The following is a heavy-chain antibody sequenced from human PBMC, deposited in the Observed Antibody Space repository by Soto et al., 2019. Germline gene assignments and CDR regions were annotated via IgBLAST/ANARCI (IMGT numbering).Heavy chain of an antibody. J-gene: IGHJ4*02. V-gene: IGHV3-74*01. D-gene: IGHD2-21*02. CDR2: INSDGTRT. CDR3: ARAFRCVGGNVCYAPFDY. CDR1: GFTFSSYW. Sequence: EVQLVESGGGVVQPGGSLRLSCAASGFTFSSYWMYWVRQTPGKGLVCISRINSDGTRTTYADSVKGRFTISRDNAKNTVYLQMNSLRPEDTTVYYCARAFRCVGGNVCYAPFDYWGQGALVTVSS.